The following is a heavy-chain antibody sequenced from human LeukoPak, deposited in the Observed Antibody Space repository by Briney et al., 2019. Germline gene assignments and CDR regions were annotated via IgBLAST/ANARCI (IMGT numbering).Heavy chain of an antibody. J-gene: IGHJ6*02. Sequence: PGGSLRLSCAASGFTFSSYWMNWARQAPGKGLEWVASINHNGNVNCYADSVKGRFTISRDNAKNSLYLQMSNLRAEDTAVYFCARGGGLDVWGQGATVTVSS. CDR2: INHNGNVN. V-gene: IGHV3-7*03. CDR1: GFTFSSYW. CDR3: ARGGGLDV. D-gene: IGHD3-16*01.